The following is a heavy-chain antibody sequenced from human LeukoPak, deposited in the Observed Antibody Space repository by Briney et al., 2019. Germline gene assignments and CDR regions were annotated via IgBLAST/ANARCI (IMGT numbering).Heavy chain of an antibody. V-gene: IGHV3-23*01. CDR1: GFTFSRNA. Sequence: PGGSLRLSCAASGFTFSRNAMIWVRQAPGKGLEWVSAISGSGSDTYYADSVKGRSTIFRDNSKNTVYLRMNSLRAEDTAVYYCAKDPWGSRGYFDYWGQGTLVTVSS. D-gene: IGHD7-27*01. J-gene: IGHJ4*02. CDR2: ISGSGSDT. CDR3: AKDPWGSRGYFDY.